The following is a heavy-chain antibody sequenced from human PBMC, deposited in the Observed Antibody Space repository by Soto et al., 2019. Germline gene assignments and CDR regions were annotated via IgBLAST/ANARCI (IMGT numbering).Heavy chain of an antibody. J-gene: IGHJ4*02. Sequence: PSETLSLTCNVSGGSISRYYWTWIRQAPGKGLECLGYIHYSGSTTYNPSLKSRVTMSVDTSKNQFSLRLTSVTRADTAVYYCARDSGWAYSLDYWGQGALVAASS. D-gene: IGHD6-19*01. CDR1: GGSISRYY. V-gene: IGHV4-59*01. CDR3: ARDSGWAYSLDY. CDR2: IHYSGST.